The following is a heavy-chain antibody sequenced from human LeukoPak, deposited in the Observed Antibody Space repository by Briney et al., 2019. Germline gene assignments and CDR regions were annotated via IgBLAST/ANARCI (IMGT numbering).Heavy chain of an antibody. D-gene: IGHD5-24*01. Sequence: PGGSLRLSCAASGFTFSSYIMNWVRQAPGKGPEWVSSISSSSAYIYYADSVKGRFTISRDNAKSSLFLQMNSLRDEDTAVYYCAKDTEMATLIRGQGTLVTVSS. CDR3: AKDTEMATLI. CDR2: ISSSSAYI. J-gene: IGHJ4*02. CDR1: GFTFSSYI. V-gene: IGHV3-21*01.